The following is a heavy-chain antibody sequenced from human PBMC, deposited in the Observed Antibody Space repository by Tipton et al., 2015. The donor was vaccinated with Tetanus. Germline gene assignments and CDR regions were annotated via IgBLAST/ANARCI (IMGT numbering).Heavy chain of an antibody. V-gene: IGHV3-13*01. Sequence: SLRLSCAASGFTFSSYDMHWVRQATGKGLEWVSAIGTAGDTYYPGSVKGRFTISRENAKNSLYLQMNSLRAGDTAVYYCARGRWELHAGNDYFDYWGQGTLVTVSS. D-gene: IGHD1-26*01. CDR1: GFTFSSYD. J-gene: IGHJ4*02. CDR2: IGTAGDT. CDR3: ARGRWELHAGNDYFDY.